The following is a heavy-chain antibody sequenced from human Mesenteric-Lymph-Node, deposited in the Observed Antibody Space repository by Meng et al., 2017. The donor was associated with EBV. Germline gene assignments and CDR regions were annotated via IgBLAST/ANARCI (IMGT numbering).Heavy chain of an antibody. V-gene: IGHV4-34*02. CDR2: VHRSGST. CDR3: ARALYSNSYYGSLSY. J-gene: IGHJ4*02. Sequence: QVKLQQWGAGLLKPSETLSLTCAVYGEAFSDYYWTWIRQTPGKGLEWIGEVHRSGSTNYNPSLKSRVIISIDTSKNQFSLKLTSVTAADTAVYYCARALYSNSYYGSLSYWGLGTLVTVSS. D-gene: IGHD3-10*01. CDR1: GEAFSDYY.